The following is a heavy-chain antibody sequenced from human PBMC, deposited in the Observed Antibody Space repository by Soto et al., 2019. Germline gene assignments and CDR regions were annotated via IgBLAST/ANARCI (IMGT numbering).Heavy chain of an antibody. J-gene: IGHJ6*02. Sequence: GGSLRLSCAASGFTFSSYGMHWVRQAPGKGLEWVAVIWYDGSNKYYADSVKGRFTISRDNSKNTLYLQMNSLRAEDTAVYYCAREDTAMVTHGMDVWGQGTTVTVSS. CDR3: AREDTAMVTHGMDV. CDR1: GFTFSSYG. D-gene: IGHD5-18*01. V-gene: IGHV3-33*01. CDR2: IWYDGSNK.